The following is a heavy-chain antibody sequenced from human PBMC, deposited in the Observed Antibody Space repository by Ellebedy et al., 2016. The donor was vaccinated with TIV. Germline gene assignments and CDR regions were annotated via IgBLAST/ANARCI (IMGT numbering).Heavy chain of an antibody. J-gene: IGHJ4*02. V-gene: IGHV4-34*01. Sequence: MPSETLSLTCAVYGGSFSGYYWSWIRQPPGKGLEWIGEINHSGSTNYNPSLKSRVTISVDTSKNQFSLKLSSVTAADTAVYYCARGEPSSQWLMVFDYWGQGTLVTVSS. CDR1: GGSFSGYY. CDR2: INHSGST. D-gene: IGHD6-19*01. CDR3: ARGEPSSQWLMVFDY.